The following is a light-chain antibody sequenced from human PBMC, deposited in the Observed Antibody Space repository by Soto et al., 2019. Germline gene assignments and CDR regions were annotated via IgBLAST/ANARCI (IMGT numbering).Light chain of an antibody. J-gene: IGKJ5*01. CDR1: QGIRSW. V-gene: IGKV1-12*01. Sequence: DIQRTQSPSSLSASVGDRVTIPCRASQGIRSWLAWYQQKPEKAPEPLIYDASNLQSGVPSRFSGSGSGTDFTLTISSLQPEDFATYYCQLATSFPIPFGQGARLEIK. CDR3: QLATSFPIP. CDR2: DAS.